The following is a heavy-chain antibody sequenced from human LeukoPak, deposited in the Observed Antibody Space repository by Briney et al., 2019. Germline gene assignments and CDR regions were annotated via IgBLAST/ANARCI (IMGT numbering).Heavy chain of an antibody. D-gene: IGHD1-26*01. J-gene: IGHJ4*02. Sequence: GGSLRLSCAASGFTFDDYAMHWVRQAPGKGLEWVSGISWNSGGIGYADSVKGRFTISRDNAKNSLYLQMNSLRAEDTALYYCAKEQVGVTSHFDDWGQGTLVTVSS. V-gene: IGHV3-9*01. CDR2: ISWNSGGI. CDR1: GFTFDDYA. CDR3: AKEQVGVTSHFDD.